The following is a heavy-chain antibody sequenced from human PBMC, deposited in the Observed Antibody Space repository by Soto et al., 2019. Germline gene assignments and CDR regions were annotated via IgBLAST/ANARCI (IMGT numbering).Heavy chain of an antibody. CDR3: ARGAGYYDSSGYYYRAFDI. D-gene: IGHD3-22*01. J-gene: IGHJ3*02. Sequence: SGKVSWKTSGGTFSSYAINWVRQAPGQGLEWMGGIIPFFGAANYAQKFQDRVTITADESTSRAYMELSSLRSEDTAVYYCARGAGYYDSSGYYYRAFDIWGQGTMVTVSS. CDR2: IIPFFGAA. CDR1: GGTFSSYA. V-gene: IGHV1-69*13.